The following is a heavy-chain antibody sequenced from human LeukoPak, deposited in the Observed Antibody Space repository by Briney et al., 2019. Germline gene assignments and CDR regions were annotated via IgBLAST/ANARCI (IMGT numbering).Heavy chain of an antibody. CDR1: GFTFNTYA. J-gene: IGHJ6*03. Sequence: PGGSLRLSCAASGFTFNTYAMNWVRQAPGKGLEWVSSISSSSSYIYYADSVKGRFTISRDNAKNSLYLHMNSLRAEDTAVYYCARDIRSHPVRGEKYYYYYMDVWGKGTTVTVSS. CDR2: ISSSSSYI. CDR3: ARDIRSHPVRGEKYYYYYMDV. D-gene: IGHD3-10*01. V-gene: IGHV3-21*01.